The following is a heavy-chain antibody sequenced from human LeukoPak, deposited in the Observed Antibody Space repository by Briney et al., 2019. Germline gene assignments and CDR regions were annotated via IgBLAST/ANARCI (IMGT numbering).Heavy chain of an antibody. V-gene: IGHV3-30*02. CDR3: AKLAKTRSLPDPPDY. CDR1: GFTFSSYG. Sequence: PGGSLRLSCAASGFTFSSYGMHWVRQAPGKGLEWVAFIRYDGSNKYYADSVKGRFTISRDNSKNTLYLQINSLRAEDTAVYYCAKLAKTRSLPDPPDYWGQGTLVTVSS. J-gene: IGHJ4*02. CDR2: IRYDGSNK. D-gene: IGHD2-15*01.